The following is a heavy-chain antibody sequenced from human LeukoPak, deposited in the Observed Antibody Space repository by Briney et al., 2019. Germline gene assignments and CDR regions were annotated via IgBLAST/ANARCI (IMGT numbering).Heavy chain of an antibody. D-gene: IGHD2-2*01. CDR3: ASGWYQNYFDY. V-gene: IGHV4-34*01. CDR1: GGSFGGYY. CDR2: INHSGST. Sequence: SETLSLTCAVYGGSFGGYYWSWIRQPPGKGLEWIGEINHSGSTNYNPSLKSRVTISVDTSKNQFSLKLSSVTAADTAVYYCASGWYQNYFDYWGQGTLVTVSS. J-gene: IGHJ4*02.